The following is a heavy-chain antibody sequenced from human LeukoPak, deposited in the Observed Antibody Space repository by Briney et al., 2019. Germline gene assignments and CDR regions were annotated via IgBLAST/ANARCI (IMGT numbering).Heavy chain of an antibody. Sequence: SETLSLTCTVSGGSISSYYWSWIRQPPGKGLEWIGYIYYSGSTNYNPSLKSRVTISVDTSKNQFSLKLSSVTAADTAVYYCARDPNWNYDFNWFDPWGQGTLVTVSS. CDR3: ARDPNWNYDFNWFDP. J-gene: IGHJ5*02. V-gene: IGHV4-59*01. CDR1: GGSISSYY. CDR2: IYYSGST. D-gene: IGHD1-7*01.